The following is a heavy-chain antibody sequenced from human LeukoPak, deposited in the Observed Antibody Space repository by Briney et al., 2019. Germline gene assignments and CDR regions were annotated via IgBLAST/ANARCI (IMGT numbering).Heavy chain of an antibody. Sequence: GGSLRLSCAASGFTFRSYEMNWVRQAPGKGLEWVSYISGSGSTIHYADFVKGRFTISRDNAKNSLFLQMNSLRAEDTAVYYCARGGYNYGYAFDIWGQGTMDTASS. V-gene: IGHV3-48*03. D-gene: IGHD5-24*01. CDR2: ISGSGSTI. CDR1: GFTFRSYE. J-gene: IGHJ3*02. CDR3: ARGGYNYGYAFDI.